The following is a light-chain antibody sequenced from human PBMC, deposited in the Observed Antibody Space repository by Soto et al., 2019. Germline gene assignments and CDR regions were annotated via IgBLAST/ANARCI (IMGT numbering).Light chain of an antibody. CDR1: TSDIGTYNY. Sequence: QSALTQPASVSGSPGQSITISCSGGTSDIGTYNYVSWYQHHPGKVPKVMIYEVSKRPSGVPDRFSASKSGNTASLTVSGLQTEDEADYYCSSYAGSNNYVVFGGGTKLTVL. J-gene: IGLJ2*01. CDR3: SSYAGSNNYVV. CDR2: EVS. V-gene: IGLV2-8*01.